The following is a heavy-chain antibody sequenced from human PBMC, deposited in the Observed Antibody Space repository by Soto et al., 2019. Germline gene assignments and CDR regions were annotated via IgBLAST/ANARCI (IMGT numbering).Heavy chain of an antibody. J-gene: IGHJ6*02. CDR2: INPNSGGT. D-gene: IGHD6-13*01. Sequence: ASVKVSCKASGYTFTGYYMHWVRQAPGQGLEWMGWINPNSGGTNYAQKFQGWVTMTRDTSISTAYMELSRLRSDDTAVYYCARGPSSWYGMDVWGQGTTVTVSS. CDR3: ARGPSSWYGMDV. CDR1: GYTFTGYY. V-gene: IGHV1-2*04.